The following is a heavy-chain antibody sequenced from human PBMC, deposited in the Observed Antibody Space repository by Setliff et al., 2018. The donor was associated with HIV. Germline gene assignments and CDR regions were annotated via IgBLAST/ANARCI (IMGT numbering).Heavy chain of an antibody. CDR3: ARVREGWLPYDAFEI. V-gene: IGHV3-7*01. J-gene: IGHJ3*02. CDR2: IKHDGSEK. CDR1: GLTFSYFW. Sequence: GGSLRLSCAASGLTFSYFWMSWVRQTPGKGLEWVATIKHDGSEKYYVDSVKGRFTISRDNAKNSPYLQMHSLRAEDTAVFYCARVREGWLPYDAFEIWGLGTMVTVSS. D-gene: IGHD6-19*01.